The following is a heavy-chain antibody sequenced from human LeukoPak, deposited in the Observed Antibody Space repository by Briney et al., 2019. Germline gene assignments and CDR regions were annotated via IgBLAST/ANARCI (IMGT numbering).Heavy chain of an antibody. CDR2: MNPKSGNT. J-gene: IGHJ5*02. Sequence: ASVKVSCKASGYTFTSYDINWVRQATGQGLEWMGWMNPKSGNTGYAQKFQGRVTMTRNTSISTAYMELSSLRSEDTAVYYCARGQYYYDSSGYYYRNPWGQGTLVTVSS. V-gene: IGHV1-8*01. CDR3: ARGQYYYDSSGYYYRNP. D-gene: IGHD3-22*01. CDR1: GYTFTSYD.